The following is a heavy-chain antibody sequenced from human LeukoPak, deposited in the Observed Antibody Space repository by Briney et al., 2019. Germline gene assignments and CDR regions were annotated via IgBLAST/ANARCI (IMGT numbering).Heavy chain of an antibody. V-gene: IGHV3-43*02. Sequence: GGSLRLSCVASGLNFDDSAMHWVRQAPGKGLEWVSLISADGGSTFSADSVKGRFSISRDNSKNSLYLQMNSPRSEDTAMYYCAKESGKFDYWGQGTLVAVSS. CDR3: AKESGKFDY. CDR2: ISADGGST. J-gene: IGHJ4*02. CDR1: GLNFDDSA.